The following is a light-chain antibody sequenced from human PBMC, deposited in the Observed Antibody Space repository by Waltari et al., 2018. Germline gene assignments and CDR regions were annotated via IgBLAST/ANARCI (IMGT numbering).Light chain of an antibody. CDR3: QQRSNWLT. Sequence: EIVLTQSPATLSLSPGERATLSCRASQSVSSYLAWYQQKPGQAPSLLIYGASNRATGIPDRFSGSGSGTDVTLTISSLEPEDFAVYYCQQRSNWLTFGGGTKVEIK. CDR2: GAS. V-gene: IGKV3-11*01. J-gene: IGKJ4*01. CDR1: QSVSSY.